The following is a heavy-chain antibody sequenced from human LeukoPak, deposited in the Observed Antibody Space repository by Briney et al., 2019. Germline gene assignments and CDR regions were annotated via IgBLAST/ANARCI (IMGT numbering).Heavy chain of an antibody. V-gene: IGHV3-7*03. Sequence: GGSLRLSCAASGFSFSTIYMSWVRQTPGQGLEWVANINVDGTAEYYVDSVKGRFTISRDNAKNSLYLQMSSLRAEDTAVYYCARGPYRFAFDIWGQGTVVLVSS. CDR1: GFSFSTIY. CDR3: ARGPYRFAFDI. D-gene: IGHD1-26*01. J-gene: IGHJ3*02. CDR2: INVDGTAE.